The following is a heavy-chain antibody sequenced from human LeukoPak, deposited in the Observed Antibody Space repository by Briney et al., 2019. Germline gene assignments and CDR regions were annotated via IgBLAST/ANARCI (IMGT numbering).Heavy chain of an antibody. CDR2: INHSGST. J-gene: IGHJ4*02. CDR3: AASSMGSVYPYRSYYFDY. V-gene: IGHV4-34*01. Sequence: SETLSLTCAVYGRSFSGYYWSWIRQPPGKGLEWIGEINHSGSTNYNPSLKSRVTISVDTSKNQFSLKLSSVTAADTAVYYCAASSMGSVYPYRSYYFDYWGQGTLVTVSS. CDR1: GRSFSGYY. D-gene: IGHD5/OR15-5a*01.